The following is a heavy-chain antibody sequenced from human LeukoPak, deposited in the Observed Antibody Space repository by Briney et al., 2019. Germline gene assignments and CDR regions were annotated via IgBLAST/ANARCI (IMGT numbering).Heavy chain of an antibody. CDR2: IYYSGST. D-gene: IGHD4-4*01. CDR3: ARDLTTVTTLPAFDL. V-gene: IGHV4-31*03. Sequence: SQTLSLTCTVSGGSISSGGYSWSWIRQHPGKGLEWIGYIYYSGSTYYNPSLKSRVTISVDTSKNQFSLKLSSVTAADTAVYYCARDLTTVTTLPAFDLWGRGTLVTVSS. CDR1: GGSISSGGYS. J-gene: IGHJ2*01.